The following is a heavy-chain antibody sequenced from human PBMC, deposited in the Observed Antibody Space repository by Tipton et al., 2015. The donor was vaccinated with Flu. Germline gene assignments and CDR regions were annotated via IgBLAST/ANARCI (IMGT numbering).Heavy chain of an antibody. J-gene: IGHJ5*02. CDR1: GGSLSGYY. CDR3: ARFGSYPRNWFDP. CDR2: IYTSGNT. Sequence: TLSLTCNASGGSLSGYYWSWIRQPAGKGLEWIGRIYTSGNTNYSPSLKSRVTMSVDTSKNQFSLKLSSMTAADTAVYYCARFGSYPRNWFDPWGQGTLVTVSS. V-gene: IGHV4-4*07. D-gene: IGHD1-26*01.